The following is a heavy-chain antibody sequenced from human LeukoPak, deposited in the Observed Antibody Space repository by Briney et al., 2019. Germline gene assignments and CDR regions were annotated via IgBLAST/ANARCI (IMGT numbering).Heavy chain of an antibody. V-gene: IGHV4-39*07. CDR1: GGSTTSHNYY. D-gene: IGHD3-22*01. Sequence: PSETLSLTCTVSGGSTTSHNYYWGWIRQPPGKGLEWIGSIHYSGSTYYNPSLKSRVTISVDTSRNQFSLKLTSVTAADTAVYYCAKVSDRDSSGYYWGFEYWGQGTLVTVSS. CDR3: AKVSDRDSSGYYWGFEY. J-gene: IGHJ4*02. CDR2: IHYSGST.